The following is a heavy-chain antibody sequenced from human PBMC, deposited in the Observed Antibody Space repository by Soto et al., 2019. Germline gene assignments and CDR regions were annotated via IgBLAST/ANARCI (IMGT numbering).Heavy chain of an antibody. CDR2: IYYSGST. CDR1: GGSISSYY. D-gene: IGHD5-12*01. Sequence: SSETLSLTCTVSGGSISSYYWSWIRQPPGKGLEWIGYIYYSGSTNYNPSHKSRVTISVDTSKNQFSLQLNSVTPEDTAVYYCARVPNPFRLKIGYEDAFDFWGQGTMVTVSS. CDR3: ARVPNPFRLKIGYEDAFDF. V-gene: IGHV4-59*12. J-gene: IGHJ3*01.